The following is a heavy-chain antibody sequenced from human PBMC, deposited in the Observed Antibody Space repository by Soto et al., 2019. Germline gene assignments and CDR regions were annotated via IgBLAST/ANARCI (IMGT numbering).Heavy chain of an antibody. J-gene: IGHJ4*02. CDR2: IYWDDDK. D-gene: IGHD5-12*01. CDR1: GFSLSTYGMG. CDR3: ARLSRGGYDLNRLWEKFDS. Sequence: QITVKESGLTLVKPTETLTLTCTFSGFSLSTYGMGVGWIRQPPGKALEWLALIYWDDDKRYSPSLRSRLTITQDTPQNQVHLTMTNLHPEDTATYYSARLSRGGYDLNRLWEKFDSWGQGTLVTVSS. V-gene: IGHV2-5*02.